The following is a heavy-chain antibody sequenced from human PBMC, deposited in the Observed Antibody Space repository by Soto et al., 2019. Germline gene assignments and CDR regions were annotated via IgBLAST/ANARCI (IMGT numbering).Heavy chain of an antibody. Sequence: QVQLVQSGAEVKKPGSSVKVSCKTSGGTFRTSAISWVRQAPGQGLEWMGGIMPVFPTPDYAQKFQGRVTITADESTSTAYMELSSLRSEATAVYYCARDKDRQQLGGNYYYIRDVWGQGTTVTVSS. CDR1: GGTFRTSA. CDR3: ARDKDRQQLGGNYYYIRDV. J-gene: IGHJ6*01. D-gene: IGHD3-3*02. V-gene: IGHV1-69*12. CDR2: IMPVFPTP.